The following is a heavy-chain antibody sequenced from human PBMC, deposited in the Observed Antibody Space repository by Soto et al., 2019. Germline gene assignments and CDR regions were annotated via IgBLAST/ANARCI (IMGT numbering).Heavy chain of an antibody. CDR1: GFTFSSYG. Sequence: QVQLVESGGGVFQPGRSLRLSCAASGFTFSSYGMHWVRQAPGKGLEWVAVIWYDGSNKYYADSVKGRFTISRDNSKNTLYLQRNSLRAEDTAVYYCARVWFGDRKDYYYYYGMDVWGQGTTVTVSS. D-gene: IGHD3-10*01. CDR3: ARVWFGDRKDYYYYYGMDV. V-gene: IGHV3-33*01. CDR2: IWYDGSNK. J-gene: IGHJ6*02.